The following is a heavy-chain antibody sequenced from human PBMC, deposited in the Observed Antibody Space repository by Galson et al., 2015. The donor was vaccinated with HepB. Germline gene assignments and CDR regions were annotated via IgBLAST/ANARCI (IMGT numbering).Heavy chain of an antibody. Sequence: SLRLSCAASGFTFSTYGMHWVRQAPGKGLEWVAFIWYDGSNQYYADSVKGRLTISRDNSKNTLYLQMNSLRAEDTAVYYCARGGGVAATGKNYYYYGMDVWGQGTTVTVSS. CDR3: ARGGGVAATGKNYYYYGMDV. J-gene: IGHJ6*02. CDR2: IWYDGSNQ. V-gene: IGHV3-33*01. CDR1: GFTFSTYG. D-gene: IGHD6-13*01.